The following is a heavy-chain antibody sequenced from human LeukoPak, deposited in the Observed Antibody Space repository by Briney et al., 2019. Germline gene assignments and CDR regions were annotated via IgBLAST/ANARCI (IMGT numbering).Heavy chain of an antibody. CDR2: IYPGDSDT. D-gene: IGHD3-9*01. J-gene: IGHJ3*02. CDR3: ARVYYDILTGDAFDI. CDR1: DYSFTGYW. V-gene: IGHV5-51*01. Sequence: GESLHISWQGSDYSFTGYWISGVRQMRGKGLKWMGIIYPGDSDTRYSPSFQGQVTISADKSISTAYLQWSSLKASDTAMYYCARVYYDILTGDAFDIWGQGTMVTVSS.